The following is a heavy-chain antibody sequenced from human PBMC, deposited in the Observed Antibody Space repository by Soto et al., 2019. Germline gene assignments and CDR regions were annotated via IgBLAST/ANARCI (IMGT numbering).Heavy chain of an antibody. D-gene: IGHD3-10*01. CDR1: GYTFTGYY. CDR2: INPNSGGT. CDR3: ARSSYGSGHYGMDV. Sequence: QVQLVQSGAEVKKPGASVKVSCKASGYTFTGYYMHWVRQAPGQGLEWMGWINPNSGGTNYAQKFQGWVTMTRDTSNSPAYTELSRLRSDDTAVYYCARSSYGSGHYGMDVWGQGTTVTVSS. J-gene: IGHJ6*02. V-gene: IGHV1-2*04.